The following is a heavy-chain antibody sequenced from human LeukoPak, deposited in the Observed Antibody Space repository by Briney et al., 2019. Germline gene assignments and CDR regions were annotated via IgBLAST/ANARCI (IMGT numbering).Heavy chain of an antibody. J-gene: IGHJ4*02. V-gene: IGHV4-59*01. CDR2: IYYSWST. D-gene: IGHD6-13*01. Sequence: PSETLSLTCTVSGGSISSYYWSWIRQPPGKGLEWIGYIYYSWSTNYNPSLKRRVTISVATSTNQFSLKLSSVTAAATAVYYCERADLLAAAHYWGQGTLVTVSS. CDR1: GGSISSYY. CDR3: ERADLLAAAHY.